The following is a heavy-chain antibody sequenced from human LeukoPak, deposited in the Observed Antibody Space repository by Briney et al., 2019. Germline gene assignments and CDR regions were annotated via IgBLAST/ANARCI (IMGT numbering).Heavy chain of an antibody. CDR1: GGSISSYY. J-gene: IGHJ3*02. Sequence: PSETLSLTCTVSGGSISSYYWSWIRQPPGKGLEWIGYIYYSGSTNYNPSLKSRVTISVDTSKNQFSLKLSSVTAADTAVYYCARGLTRDTEDAFDIWGQGTMVTVSS. V-gene: IGHV4-59*01. CDR3: ARGLTRDTEDAFDI. CDR2: IYYSGST. D-gene: IGHD3-10*01.